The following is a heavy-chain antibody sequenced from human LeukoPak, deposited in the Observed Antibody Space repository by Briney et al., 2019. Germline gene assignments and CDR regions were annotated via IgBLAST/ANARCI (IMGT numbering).Heavy chain of an antibody. CDR2: TNPGDSDT. D-gene: IGHD3-10*01. Sequence: GESLKISCQASGYSFTSSWIGWARQMPGKGLEWMAITNPGDSDTRYSPSFQGQVTISADKSISTVYLQWGSLKASDTAMYYCVRQPGAGWFDPWGQGTLVTVSS. CDR1: GYSFTSSW. V-gene: IGHV5-51*01. J-gene: IGHJ5*02. CDR3: VRQPGAGWFDP.